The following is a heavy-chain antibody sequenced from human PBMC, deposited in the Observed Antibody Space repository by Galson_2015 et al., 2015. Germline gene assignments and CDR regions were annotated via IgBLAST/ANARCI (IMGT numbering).Heavy chain of an antibody. CDR3: ARELNRGPALGY. CDR1: GYTFTNNA. J-gene: IGHJ4*02. Sequence: SVKVSCKASGYTFTNNAVHWVRQAPGQRLEWVGWINVANGNTKYAQKFQGRVTINRDTSASTVYMGLSSLRSEDTAVYYCARELNRGPALGYWGQGTLVTVSS. V-gene: IGHV1-3*01. CDR2: INVANGNT. D-gene: IGHD3-10*01.